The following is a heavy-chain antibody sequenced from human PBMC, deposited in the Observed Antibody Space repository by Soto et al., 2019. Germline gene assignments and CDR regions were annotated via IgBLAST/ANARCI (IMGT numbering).Heavy chain of an antibody. CDR3: ARAGHNYHILTGYYLDYFDY. CDR2: INHSGST. V-gene: IGHV4-34*01. Sequence: PSETLSLTCAVYGGSFSGYYWSWTRQAPGKGLEWIGEINHSGSTNYNPSLRSRVTKSVDTSKNQFSLKLSSVTAADTAVYYCARAGHNYHILTGYYLDYFDYWGQGTLVTVSS. CDR1: GGSFSGYY. J-gene: IGHJ4*02. D-gene: IGHD3-9*01.